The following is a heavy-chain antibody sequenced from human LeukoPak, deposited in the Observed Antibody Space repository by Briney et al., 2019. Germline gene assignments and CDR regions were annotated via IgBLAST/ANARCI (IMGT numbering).Heavy chain of an antibody. CDR2: ISYDGSNK. V-gene: IGHV3-30*01. CDR1: GFTFSSYA. J-gene: IGHJ4*02. Sequence: GGSLRLSCAASGFTFSSYAMHWVRQAPGKGLERVAVISYDGSNKYYADSVKGRFTISRDNSKNTLYLQMNSLRAEDTAVYYCARVTTTGNSDYSGQGTLVTVSS. D-gene: IGHD4-17*01. CDR3: ARVTTTGNSDY.